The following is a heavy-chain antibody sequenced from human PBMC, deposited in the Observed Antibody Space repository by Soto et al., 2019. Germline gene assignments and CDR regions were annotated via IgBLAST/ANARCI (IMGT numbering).Heavy chain of an antibody. CDR3: RTVSGYYYRPGSYYQRYFDS. CDR2: MIPIPGIA. V-gene: IGHV1-69*02. J-gene: IGHJ4*02. Sequence: QVQLVQSGAEVKKPGSSVKVSCKASGGTFSSYTISWVRQAPGQGLEWMGRMIPIPGIANYAQKFQGRVTMTPDKSANTDYMELSSLRSQDTAVYYCRTVSGYYYRPGSYYQRYFDSWGQGTLVTVSS. CDR1: GGTFSSYT. D-gene: IGHD3-10*01.